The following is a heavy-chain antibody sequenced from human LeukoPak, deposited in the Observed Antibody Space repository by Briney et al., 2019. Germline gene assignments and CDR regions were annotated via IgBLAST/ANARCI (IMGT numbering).Heavy chain of an antibody. CDR3: AKSRAIVVVVAATPLDY. CDR1: GFTFSSYA. Sequence: PGGSLRLSCAASGFTFSSYAMSWVRQAPGKGLEWVSAISGSGGSTYYADSVKGRFTISRDNSKNTLYPQMNSLRAEDTAVYYCAKSRAIVVVVAATPLDYWGQGTLVTVSS. CDR2: ISGSGGST. D-gene: IGHD2-15*01. V-gene: IGHV3-23*01. J-gene: IGHJ4*02.